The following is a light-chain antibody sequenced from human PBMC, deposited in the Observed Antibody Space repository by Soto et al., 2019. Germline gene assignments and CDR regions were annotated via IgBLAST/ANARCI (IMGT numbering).Light chain of an antibody. Sequence: QLVLTQSPSASASLGASVKLTCTLSSGHSSNTIAWHQQQPEKGPRYLMKIDSDGSHNKGDGIPDPVSGSSSGAERYLTISSLQSEDEADYYCQAWVTGIGVFGGGTKVTVL. CDR1: SGHSSNT. J-gene: IGLJ2*01. CDR2: IDSDGSH. CDR3: QAWVTGIGV. V-gene: IGLV4-69*01.